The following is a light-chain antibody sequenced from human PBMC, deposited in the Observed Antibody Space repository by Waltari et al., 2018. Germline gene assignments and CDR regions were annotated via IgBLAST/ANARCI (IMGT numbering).Light chain of an antibody. CDR2: WAS. CDR1: QRVLYSSHNKDY. J-gene: IGKJ4*01. V-gene: IGKV4-1*01. Sequence: DIVMTQSPDSLAVSLGERATINCKSSQRVLYSSHNKDYLAWYQRKPGQPPKLLIYWASTRGAGVPDRVSGSGSGTDFTLTISSLQAEDVAVYYCQQYYSTPLTFGGGTKVEIK. CDR3: QQYYSTPLT.